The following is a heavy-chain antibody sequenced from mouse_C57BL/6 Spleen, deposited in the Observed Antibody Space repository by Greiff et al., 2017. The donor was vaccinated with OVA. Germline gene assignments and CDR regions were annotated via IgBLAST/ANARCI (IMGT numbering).Heavy chain of an antibody. D-gene: IGHD2-5*01. V-gene: IGHV5-12*01. Sequence: EVHLVESGGGLVQPGGSLKLSCAASGFTFSDYYMYWVRQTPEKRLEWVAYISNGGGSTYYPDTVKGRFTISRDNAKNTLYLQMSRLKSEDTAMYYCARGYYSNYVGGFDYWGQGTTLTVSS. J-gene: IGHJ2*01. CDR2: ISNGGGST. CDR3: ARGYYSNYVGGFDY. CDR1: GFTFSDYY.